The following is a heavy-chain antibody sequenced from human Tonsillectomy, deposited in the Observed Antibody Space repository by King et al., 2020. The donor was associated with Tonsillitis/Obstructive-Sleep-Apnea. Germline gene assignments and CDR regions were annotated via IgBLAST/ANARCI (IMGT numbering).Heavy chain of an antibody. CDR1: GFTFSSYG. CDR2: IWYDGSNK. Sequence: VQLVESGGGVVQPGRSLRLSCAASGFTFSSYGMHWVRQAPGKGLEWVAVIWYDGSNKYYADSVKGRFTISRDNSKNTLYLQMNSLRAEDTAVYYCARDYDYIWGSDRPDTSLGYWGQGTLVTVSS. CDR3: ARDYDYIWGSDRPDTSLGY. D-gene: IGHD3-16*02. V-gene: IGHV3-33*01. J-gene: IGHJ4*02.